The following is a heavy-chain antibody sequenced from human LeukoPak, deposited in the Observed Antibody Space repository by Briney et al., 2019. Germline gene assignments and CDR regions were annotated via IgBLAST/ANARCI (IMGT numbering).Heavy chain of an antibody. D-gene: IGHD2-15*01. CDR1: GYSISSGYY. CDR2: IYHSGST. J-gene: IGHJ2*01. CDR3: ASTFSLGFYSNKAWYFDL. V-gene: IGHV4-38-2*01. Sequence: SETLSLTCAVSGYSISSGYYWGWIRQPPGKGLEWIGSIYHSGSTYYNPSLKSRVTISVDTSKNQFSLKLSSVTAADTAVYYCASTFSLGFYSNKAWYFDLWGRGTLVTVSS.